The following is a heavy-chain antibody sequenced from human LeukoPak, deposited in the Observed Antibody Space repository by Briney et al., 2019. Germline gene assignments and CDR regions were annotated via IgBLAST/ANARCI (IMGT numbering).Heavy chain of an antibody. Sequence: SETLSLTCRVSGGSITTSSYYWGWIRQPPGKGLEWIGSIYYSGTTYYNPSLKSRLTLFIDTPKSQFSLSLSSVAAADTAVYYCARRGTSWYNWFDPWGQGTLVTVSS. V-gene: IGHV4-39*01. CDR3: ARRGTSWYNWFDP. CDR2: IYYSGTT. J-gene: IGHJ5*02. D-gene: IGHD2-2*02. CDR1: GGSITTSSYY.